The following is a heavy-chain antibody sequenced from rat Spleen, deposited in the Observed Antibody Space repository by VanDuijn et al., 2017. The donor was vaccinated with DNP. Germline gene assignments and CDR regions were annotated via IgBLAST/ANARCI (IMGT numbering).Heavy chain of an antibody. D-gene: IGHD1-4*01. CDR3: ARHVLPLRVWDY. CDR2: ITSSGGYT. CDR1: EFTFNNYW. J-gene: IGHJ2*01. V-gene: IGHV5-31*01. Sequence: EVQLVESGGDLVQPGRSLKLSCVASEFTFNNYWMTWFRQVPGKGLEWVASITSSGGYTYYPDSVKGRFTISRDNAKSTLYLQMNSLRSEDMATYYCARHVLPLRVWDYWGQGVMVTVSS.